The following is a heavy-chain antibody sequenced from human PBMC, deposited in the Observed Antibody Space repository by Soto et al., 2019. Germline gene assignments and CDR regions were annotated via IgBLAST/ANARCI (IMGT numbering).Heavy chain of an antibody. D-gene: IGHD3-16*01. V-gene: IGHV3-72*01. CDR1: GFTSSDHY. CDR2: TANKRSRYTT. Sequence: EVELVESGGGLVQAGGSLRVSCGVSGFTSSDHYMDWVRQAPGKGLEWVGRTANKRSRYTTEYAASVRGRIIIARANSKISVYLQRNSPKDEDTAVYYCARAGFGHGLDVWGQGTTVTVSS. CDR3: ARAGFGHGLDV. J-gene: IGHJ6*02.